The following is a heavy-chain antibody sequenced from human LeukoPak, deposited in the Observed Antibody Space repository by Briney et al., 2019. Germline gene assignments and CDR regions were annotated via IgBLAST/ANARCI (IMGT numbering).Heavy chain of an antibody. Sequence: GRSLRLSCAASGFTFSSYGMHWVRQAPGKGLEWVAVIWYDGSNKYYADSVKGRFTISRDNSKNTLYLQMNSLRAEDTAVYYCARVADGDKYGGRDYWGQGTLVTVSS. CDR3: ARVADGDKYGGRDY. D-gene: IGHD5-24*01. CDR1: GFTFSSYG. J-gene: IGHJ4*02. V-gene: IGHV3-33*01. CDR2: IWYDGSNK.